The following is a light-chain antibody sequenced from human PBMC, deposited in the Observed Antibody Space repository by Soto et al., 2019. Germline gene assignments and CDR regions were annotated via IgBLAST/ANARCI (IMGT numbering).Light chain of an antibody. J-gene: IGKJ1*01. Sequence: EFLLTQSPGTLSLSPGERATLSCRASQSVSSVYLAWYQQRPGQAPSLLMYGASSRATGTPERFSGSGSGTDFTLTISRLEPEDFAVYYCQQYGSSPRTFGQGTKVDIK. CDR2: GAS. CDR3: QQYGSSPRT. CDR1: QSVSSVY. V-gene: IGKV3-20*01.